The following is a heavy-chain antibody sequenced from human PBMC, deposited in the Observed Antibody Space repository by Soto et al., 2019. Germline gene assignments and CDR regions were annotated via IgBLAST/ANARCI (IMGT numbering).Heavy chain of an antibody. D-gene: IGHD3-10*01. CDR3: ARGSTESYPGSRIFDF. Sequence: QTGGSLRLSCVASGLTFGSRAMSWVRQAPGEGLQWVATITDNGGDAKYADSVRGRFVISRDNSKKTLYLQMTSLTAEDSAMYFCARGSTESYPGSRIFDFWGRGTLVTVSS. J-gene: IGHJ4*02. V-gene: IGHV3-23*01. CDR1: GLTFGSRA. CDR2: ITDNGGDA.